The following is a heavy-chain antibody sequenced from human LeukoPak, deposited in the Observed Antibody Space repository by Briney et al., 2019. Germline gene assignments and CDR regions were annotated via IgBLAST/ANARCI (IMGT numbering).Heavy chain of an antibody. CDR2: INPNSGGT. CDR1: GYTFTGYY. J-gene: IGHJ6*02. Sequence: ASVKVSCKASGYTFTGYYMHWVRQAPGQGLEWMGWINPNSGGTNYAQKFQGRVTMTRDTSISTAYMELSRLRSDDTAVYYCARAFPRITMIVVVPTGYYYGMDVWGQGTTVTVSS. D-gene: IGHD3-22*01. V-gene: IGHV1-2*02. CDR3: ARAFPRITMIVVVPTGYYYGMDV.